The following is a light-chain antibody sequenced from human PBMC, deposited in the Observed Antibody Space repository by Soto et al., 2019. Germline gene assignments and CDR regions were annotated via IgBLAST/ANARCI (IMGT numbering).Light chain of an antibody. CDR2: TNN. J-gene: IGLJ3*02. V-gene: IGLV1-47*02. CDR1: SSNIGRDY. Sequence: QSVLTQPPSASGTPGQRVTISCSGSSSNIGRDYVYWFQQLPGTAPKLLIYTNNRRPSGVPDRFSASKSGTSASLAISGLRSEDEADYYCAAWDDSLSGPWVFGGGTKLTVL. CDR3: AAWDDSLSGPWV.